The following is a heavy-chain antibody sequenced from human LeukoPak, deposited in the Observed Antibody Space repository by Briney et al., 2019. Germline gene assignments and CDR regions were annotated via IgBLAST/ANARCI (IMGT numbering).Heavy chain of an antibody. Sequence: GGSLRLSCAVSGITLSNYGMSWVRQAPGKGLEWVAGLSGSGGGTNYADSVQGRFTISRDNPKNTLYLQMNSLRAEDTAVYFCAKRGVVIRVFLVGFHKGAYYFDSWGRGALVTVSS. CDR1: GITLSNYG. V-gene: IGHV3-23*01. D-gene: IGHD3-10*01. J-gene: IGHJ4*02. CDR2: LSGSGGGT. CDR3: AKRGVVIRVFLVGFHKGAYYFDS.